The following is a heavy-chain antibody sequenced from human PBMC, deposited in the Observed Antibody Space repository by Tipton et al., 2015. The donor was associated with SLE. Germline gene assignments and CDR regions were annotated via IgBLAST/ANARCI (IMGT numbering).Heavy chain of an antibody. CDR2: IYYSGST. Sequence: TLSLTCTVSGGSISSHYWSWIRQPPGKGLEWIGYIYYSGSTNYNPSLKSRVTISVDTSKNQFSLKLSSVTAADTAVYYCARDRAVLWFGETNAFDIWGQGTMVTVSS. J-gene: IGHJ3*02. V-gene: IGHV4-59*11. CDR1: GGSISSHY. D-gene: IGHD3-10*01. CDR3: ARDRAVLWFGETNAFDI.